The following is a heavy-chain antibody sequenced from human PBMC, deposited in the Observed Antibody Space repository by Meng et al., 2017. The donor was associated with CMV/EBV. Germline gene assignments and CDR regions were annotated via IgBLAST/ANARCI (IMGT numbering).Heavy chain of an antibody. D-gene: IGHD3-22*01. CDR2: INHSGST. J-gene: IGHJ4*02. Sequence: QVRLTQGGDGRFKPWGPLSLPCAVYGGSFSGYYWSWIRQPPGKGLEWIGEINHSGSTNYNPSLKSRVTISVDTSKNQFSLKLSSVTAADTAVYYCARVWDSGWDYWGQGTLVTVSS. V-gene: IGHV4-34*01. CDR1: GGSFSGYY. CDR3: ARVWDSGWDY.